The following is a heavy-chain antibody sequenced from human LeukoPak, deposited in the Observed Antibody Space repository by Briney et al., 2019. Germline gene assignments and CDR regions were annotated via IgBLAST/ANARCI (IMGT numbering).Heavy chain of an antibody. CDR2: IIPIFGTA. V-gene: IGHV1-69*13. J-gene: IGHJ6*03. D-gene: IGHD5-12*01. CDR1: GGTFSSYA. CDR3: ARSRYSGYDYRYYYYYMDV. Sequence: WASVKVSCKASGGTFSSYAISWVRQAPGQGLEWMGGIIPIFGTANYAQKFQGRVTITADESTSTAYMELSSLRSEDTAVYYCARSRYSGYDYRYYYYYMDVWGKGTTVTVSS.